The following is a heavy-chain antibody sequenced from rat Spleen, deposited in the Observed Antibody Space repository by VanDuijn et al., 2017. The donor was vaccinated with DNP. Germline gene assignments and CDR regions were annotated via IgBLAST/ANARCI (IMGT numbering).Heavy chain of an antibody. CDR1: GFSLTSYT. D-gene: IGHD1-4*01. V-gene: IGHV2-15*01. CDR3: ARGYPGYAMDA. Sequence: QVQLKESGPGLVQPSQTLSLTCTVSGFSLTSYTVSWVRQPPGKGLEWMGVIWKHGATRYNSALKSRLSISRDTSKSQVFLKMNSVQTEDTAMYFCARGYPGYAMDAWGQGTSVTVSS. CDR2: IWKHGAT. J-gene: IGHJ4*01.